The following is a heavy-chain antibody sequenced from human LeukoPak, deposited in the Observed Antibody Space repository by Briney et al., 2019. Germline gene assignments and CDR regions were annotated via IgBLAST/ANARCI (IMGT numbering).Heavy chain of an antibody. J-gene: IGHJ4*02. V-gene: IGHV4-34*01. CDR3: ARGKQLVHLDY. CDR2: INHSGST. Sequence: SETLSLTCAVYGGSFSGYYWSWIRQPPGKGLEWIGEINHSGSTNYNPSLKSRVTISVDTSKNQFSLKLSSVTAADTAVYYCARGKQLVHLDYWGQGTLVTVSS. D-gene: IGHD6-6*01. CDR1: GGSFSGYY.